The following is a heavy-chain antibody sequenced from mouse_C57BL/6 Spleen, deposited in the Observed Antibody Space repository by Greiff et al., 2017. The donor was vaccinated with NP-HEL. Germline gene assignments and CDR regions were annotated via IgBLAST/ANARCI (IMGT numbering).Heavy chain of an antibody. J-gene: IGHJ1*03. V-gene: IGHV1-47*01. CDR1: GYTFTTYP. CDR2: FHPYNDDT. Sequence: QVQLQQSGAELVKPGASVKMSCKASGYTFTTYPIEWMKQNHGKSLEWIGNFHPYNDDTKYNEKFKGKATLTVDKSSSTVYLELSRLTSDSSAVYYCSRAVVARGLWYFDVWGTGTTVTVSS. CDR3: SRAVVARGLWYFDV. D-gene: IGHD1-1*01.